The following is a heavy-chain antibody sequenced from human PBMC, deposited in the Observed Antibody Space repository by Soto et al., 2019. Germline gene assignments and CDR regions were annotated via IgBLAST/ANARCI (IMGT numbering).Heavy chain of an antibody. Sequence: PSETLSLTCAVSGYSITSGYFWGWIRQPPGKGLEWIASFYYGGTTYYNPSLQSRVTISVDTSENHFSLHLSSVTAADTAVYFCAMSSTSAKRGTSPPNWFDPWGRGTLVT. CDR2: FYYGGTT. J-gene: IGHJ5*02. CDR3: AMSSTSAKRGTSPPNWFDP. D-gene: IGHD2-2*01. V-gene: IGHV4-38-2*01. CDR1: GYSITSGYF.